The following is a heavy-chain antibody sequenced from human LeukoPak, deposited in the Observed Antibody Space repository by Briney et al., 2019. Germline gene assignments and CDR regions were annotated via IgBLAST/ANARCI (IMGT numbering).Heavy chain of an antibody. D-gene: IGHD6-13*01. V-gene: IGHV4-34*01. Sequence: SETLSLTCAVYGGSFSGYYWSWIRQPPRKGLEWIGEINHSGSTNYNPSLKSRVTISVDTSKNQFSLKLSSVTAADTAVHYCARGYSSSWAGDQLDYWGQGTLVTVSS. CDR1: GGSFSGYY. J-gene: IGHJ4*02. CDR2: INHSGST. CDR3: ARGYSSSWAGDQLDY.